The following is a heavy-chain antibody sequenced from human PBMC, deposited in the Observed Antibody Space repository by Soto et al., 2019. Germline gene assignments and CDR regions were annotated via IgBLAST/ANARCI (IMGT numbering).Heavy chain of an antibody. D-gene: IGHD6-19*01. CDR1: GFTFSSYS. Sequence: EVQLVESGGGLVKPGGSLRLSCAASGFTFSSYSMNWVRQAPGKGLEWVSSISSSSSYIYYADSVKGRFTISRDNAKSSLYLQMNRRRAEDTAVYYCAKDRGGRDSSGWYSGDYYYGMDVWGQGTTVTVSS. CDR2: ISSSSSYI. CDR3: AKDRGGRDSSGWYSGDYYYGMDV. V-gene: IGHV3-21*01. J-gene: IGHJ6*02.